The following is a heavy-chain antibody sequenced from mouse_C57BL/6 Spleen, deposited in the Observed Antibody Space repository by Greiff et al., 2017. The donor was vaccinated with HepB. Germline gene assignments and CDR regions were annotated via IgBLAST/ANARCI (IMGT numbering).Heavy chain of an antibody. V-gene: IGHV14-1*01. CDR3: TRAYYSNQYYFDY. J-gene: IGHJ2*01. CDR2: IDPEDGDT. CDR1: GFNIKDYY. Sequence: LVESGAELVRPGASVKLSCTASGFNIKDYYMHWVKQRPEQGLEWIGRIDPEDGDTEYAPKFQGKATMTADTSSNTAYLQLSSLTSEDTAVYYCTRAYYSNQYYFDYWGQGTTLTVSS. D-gene: IGHD2-5*01.